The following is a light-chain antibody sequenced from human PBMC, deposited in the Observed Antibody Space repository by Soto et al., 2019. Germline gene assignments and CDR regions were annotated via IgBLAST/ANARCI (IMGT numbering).Light chain of an antibody. CDR1: SSDVGGYNY. CDR3: SSYTSTNTYV. Sequence: QSALTQPASVSGSPGQSITISCTGTSSDVGGYNYVSWYQQHPGKAPKLMIYDVSNRPSGVSNRFSGSKSGNTASLTISGLQAEDEADYYCSSYTSTNTYVFGPGTKLTVL. V-gene: IGLV2-14*01. CDR2: DVS. J-gene: IGLJ1*01.